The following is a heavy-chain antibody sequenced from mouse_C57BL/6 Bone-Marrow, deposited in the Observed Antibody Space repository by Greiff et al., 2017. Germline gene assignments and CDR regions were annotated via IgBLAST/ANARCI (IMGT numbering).Heavy chain of an antibody. J-gene: IGHJ3*01. CDR3: ARSSWFAY. CDR1: GYTFTSYW. Sequence: QVQLKQTGAELVMPGASVKLSCKASGYTFTSYWMHWVKQRPGQGLEWIGEIDPSDSYTNYNQKVKGKSTLTVDKSSSTAYMQLSSLTSEDSAVYYCARSSWFAYWGQGTLVTVSA. CDR2: IDPSDSYT. V-gene: IGHV1-69*01.